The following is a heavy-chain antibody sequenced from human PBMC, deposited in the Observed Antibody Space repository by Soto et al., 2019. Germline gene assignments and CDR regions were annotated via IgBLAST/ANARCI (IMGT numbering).Heavy chain of an antibody. J-gene: IGHJ6*02. Sequence: SETLSLTCTVSGGSISSGDYYWSWIRQPPGKGLEWIGYIYYSGSTYYNPSLKSRVTISVDTSKNQFSLKLSSVTAADTAVYYCARLGDSSGWYQGIDYYYGMDVWGQGTTVTVSS. D-gene: IGHD6-19*01. CDR1: GGSISSGDYY. CDR3: ARLGDSSGWYQGIDYYYGMDV. CDR2: IYYSGST. V-gene: IGHV4-30-4*01.